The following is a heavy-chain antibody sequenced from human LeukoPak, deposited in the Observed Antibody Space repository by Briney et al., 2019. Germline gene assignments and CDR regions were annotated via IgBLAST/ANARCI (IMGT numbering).Heavy chain of an antibody. CDR2: INSDGSST. Sequence: GGSLRLSCAASGFTFSSYWMHWVRQAPGKGPVWVSRINSDGSSTSYADSVKGRFTISRDNAKNTLYLQMNSLRAEDTAVYYCARKDDSSGYYFYGYWGQGTLVTVSS. D-gene: IGHD3-22*01. CDR1: GFTFSSYW. CDR3: ARKDDSSGYYFYGY. V-gene: IGHV3-74*01. J-gene: IGHJ4*02.